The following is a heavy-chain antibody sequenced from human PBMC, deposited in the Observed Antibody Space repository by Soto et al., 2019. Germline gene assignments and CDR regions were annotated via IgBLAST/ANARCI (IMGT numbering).Heavy chain of an antibody. CDR1: EFTFSSYA. V-gene: IGHV3-23*01. Sequence: GGSLRLSCAASEFTFSSYAMSWVRHAPGKGLERVSAISRGXGSTYYAHSVKGRLTIFRDNSKNTLYLQINSLRAEDTAVYYCAEYGGYSYGLIVYGGQGTLVTVSS. D-gene: IGHD5-18*01. CDR2: ISRGXGST. CDR3: AEYGGYSYGLIVY. J-gene: IGHJ4*02.